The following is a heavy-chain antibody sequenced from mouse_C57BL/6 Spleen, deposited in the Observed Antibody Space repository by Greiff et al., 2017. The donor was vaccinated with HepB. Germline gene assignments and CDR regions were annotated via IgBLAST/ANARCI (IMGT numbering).Heavy chain of an antibody. CDR2: IYPGDGDT. CDR1: GYAFSSSW. CDR3: ASHYDYDWFAY. J-gene: IGHJ3*01. V-gene: IGHV1-82*01. Sequence: QVQLQQSGPELVKPGASVKISCKASGYAFSSSWMNWVKQRPGKGLEWIGRIYPGDGDTNYNGKFKGKATLTADKSSSTAYMQLSSLTSEDSAVYCCASHYDYDWFAYWGQGTLVTVSA. D-gene: IGHD2-4*01.